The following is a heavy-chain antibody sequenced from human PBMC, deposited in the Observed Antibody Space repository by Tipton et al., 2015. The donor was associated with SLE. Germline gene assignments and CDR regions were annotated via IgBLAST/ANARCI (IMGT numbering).Heavy chain of an antibody. Sequence: TLSLTCTVSGYSISSGYYWGWIRQPPGKGLEWIGSIYHSGSTYYNPSLKSRVTISVDTSKNQFSLKLSSVTAADTAVYYCARGGGFDPWGQGTLVTVSS. CDR1: GYSISSGYY. CDR2: IYHSGST. J-gene: IGHJ5*02. CDR3: ARGGGFDP. D-gene: IGHD3-16*01. V-gene: IGHV4-38-2*02.